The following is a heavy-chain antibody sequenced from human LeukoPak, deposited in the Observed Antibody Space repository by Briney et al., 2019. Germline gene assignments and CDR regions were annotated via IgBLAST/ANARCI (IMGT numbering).Heavy chain of an antibody. CDR2: ISYDGSNK. V-gene: IGHV3-30*18. CDR1: GFTFSSYG. J-gene: IGHJ4*02. CDR3: AKDLSAGYKSGLFFDS. D-gene: IGHD1-1*01. Sequence: GRSLRLSCAASGFTFSSYGMHWVRQAPGKGLEWVAVISYDGSNKYYADSVKGRFTISRDNSKNTLYLQMNSLRAEDTAVYYCAKDLSAGYKSGLFFDSWGQGTLVTVSS.